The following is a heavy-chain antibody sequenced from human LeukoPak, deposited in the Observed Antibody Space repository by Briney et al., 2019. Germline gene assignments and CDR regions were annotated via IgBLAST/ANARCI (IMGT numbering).Heavy chain of an antibody. V-gene: IGHV3-23*01. CDR1: GFIFSSYP. CDR2: ITSSGDNI. J-gene: IGHJ4*02. CDR3: AKENPVGGTNYFDY. Sequence: PGGSLRLSCAASGFIFSSYPMSWVRQAPGKGLVWVSAITSSGDNIYYAASVQGRFIISRDNSKNTLSLQMNTLRAEDTAIYYCAKENPVGGTNYFDYWGQGTLVTVSS. D-gene: IGHD1-26*01.